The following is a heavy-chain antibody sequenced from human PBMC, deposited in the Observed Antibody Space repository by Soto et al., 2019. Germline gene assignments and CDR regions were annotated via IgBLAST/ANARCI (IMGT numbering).Heavy chain of an antibody. V-gene: IGHV4-59*01. CDR2: IYYSGST. J-gene: IGHJ4*02. CDR1: GGSISGYY. D-gene: IGHD6-6*01. Sequence: KTSETLSLTCTVSGGSISGYYWSWIRQPPGKGLEWIGYIYYSGSTTYNPSLKSPVTISVDTSRNQFSLKLSSVTAADTAVYYCAKVRDDHSYFFDYWGQGILVTVSS. CDR3: AKVRDDHSYFFDY.